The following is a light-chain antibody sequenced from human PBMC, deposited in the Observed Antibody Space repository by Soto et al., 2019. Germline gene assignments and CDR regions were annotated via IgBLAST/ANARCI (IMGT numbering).Light chain of an antibody. J-gene: IGLJ1*01. V-gene: IGLV2-14*01. CDR3: SSYTSSPTLV. Sequence: QSVLTQPASVSGSPGQSITISCTGTSSDVGGYNYVSWYQQHPGKAPKLMIYDVSNRPSGVSNRFSGSKSGNTASLTISGLQAEDEADYYCSSYTSSPTLVFGTGTKVTVL. CDR2: DVS. CDR1: SSDVGGYNY.